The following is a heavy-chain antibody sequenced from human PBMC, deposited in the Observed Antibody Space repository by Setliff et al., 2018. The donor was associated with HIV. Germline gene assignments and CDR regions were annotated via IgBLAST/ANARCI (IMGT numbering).Heavy chain of an antibody. Sequence: LSLTCTVSGGSISSYSYFWGWVRQPPGKGLEWIGNIYRSGSTYYYNPSLKSRVTMSVGTSKNQFSMKLSSVTAADTAVYYCARPEQANDWGYYFDSWGQGTLVTVSS. CDR3: ARPEQANDWGYYFDS. V-gene: IGHV4-39*01. CDR2: IYRSGSTY. J-gene: IGHJ4*02. D-gene: IGHD7-27*01. CDR1: GGSISSYSYF.